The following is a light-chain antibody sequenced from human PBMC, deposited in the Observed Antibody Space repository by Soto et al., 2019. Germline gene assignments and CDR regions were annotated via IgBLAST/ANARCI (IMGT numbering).Light chain of an antibody. CDR1: SSDVGGYNY. V-gene: IGLV2-14*01. CDR3: SSYTSSSTRV. CDR2: DVS. Sequence: QAASVSGSPGQSITISCTGTSSDVGGYNYVSWYQQHPGKAPKLMIYDVSNRPSGVSNRFSGSKSGNTASLTISGLQAEDEADYYCSSYTSSSTRVFGTGTKVTVL. J-gene: IGLJ1*01.